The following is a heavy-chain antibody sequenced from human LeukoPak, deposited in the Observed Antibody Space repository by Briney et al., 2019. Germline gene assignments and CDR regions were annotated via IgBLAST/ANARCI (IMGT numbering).Heavy chain of an antibody. V-gene: IGHV3-23*01. Sequence: GGCLRLSCAAAGFTVSSYGMGWARQAPGEGREWVSAGFGSCVSTGYADCVQGRLTLSRDDSKHILYLEMNSLTTESPAVYYCAKELYYYASSGYYYVIDYWGQGTLVTVSS. J-gene: IGHJ4*02. CDR3: AKELYYYASSGYYYVIDY. CDR1: GFTVSSYG. D-gene: IGHD3-22*01. CDR2: GFGSCVST.